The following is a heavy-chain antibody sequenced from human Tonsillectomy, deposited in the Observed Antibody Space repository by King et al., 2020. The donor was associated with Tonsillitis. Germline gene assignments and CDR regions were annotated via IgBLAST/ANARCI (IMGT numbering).Heavy chain of an antibody. J-gene: IGHJ4*02. V-gene: IGHV4-61*02. CDR3: ARVAAVAATGRFDY. CDR1: GGSISSSSYY. Sequence: VQLQESGPGLVKPSQTLSLTCTVSGGSISSSSYYWSWIRQPAGKGLEWIGHIYNSGSTNYNPSLKSRVTISVDTSKNQFSLNLTSVTAADTAVYYCARVAAVAATGRFDYWGQGTLVTVAS. CDR2: IYNSGST. D-gene: IGHD6-19*01.